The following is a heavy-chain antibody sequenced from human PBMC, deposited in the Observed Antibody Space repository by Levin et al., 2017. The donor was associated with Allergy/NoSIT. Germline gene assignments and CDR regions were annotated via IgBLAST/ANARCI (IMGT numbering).Heavy chain of an antibody. CDR1: GFTFSSYW. D-gene: IGHD1-26*01. Sequence: PGGSLRLSCAASGFTFSSYWMSWVRQAPGKGLEWVANINRDGSEKYYVGSVKGRFTISRDNAKNSLYLQMNSLRAEDTAVYYCATFEVGGTTGWGQGTLVTVSS. CDR2: INRDGSEK. J-gene: IGHJ4*02. CDR3: ATFEVGGTTG. V-gene: IGHV3-7*01.